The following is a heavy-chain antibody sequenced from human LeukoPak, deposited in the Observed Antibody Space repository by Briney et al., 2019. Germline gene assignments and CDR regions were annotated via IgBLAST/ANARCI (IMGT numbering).Heavy chain of an antibody. Sequence: GASVKVSCKASGYTFTSYDINWVRQATGQGLEWMGWISAYNGNTNYAQKLQGRVTMTTDTSTSTVYMELRSLRSDDTAVYYCARVAAGTFDYWGQGTLVTVSS. CDR1: GYTFTSYD. D-gene: IGHD1-1*01. CDR3: ARVAAGTFDY. CDR2: ISAYNGNT. V-gene: IGHV1-18*01. J-gene: IGHJ4*02.